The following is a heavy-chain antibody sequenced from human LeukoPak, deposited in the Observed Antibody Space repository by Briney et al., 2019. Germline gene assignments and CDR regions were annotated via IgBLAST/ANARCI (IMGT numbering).Heavy chain of an antibody. CDR2: ISSGAGSI. V-gene: IGHV3-48*04. Sequence: QSGGSLRLSCAASGFTFTDAWMNWVRQAPGKGLEWVSYISSGAGSIYYADSVKGRFTISRDNAKDSLYLQMNSLRAEDTALYYCARGVGATYADAFDIWGQGTMVTVSS. CDR1: GFTFTDAW. CDR3: ARGVGATYADAFDI. J-gene: IGHJ3*02. D-gene: IGHD1-26*01.